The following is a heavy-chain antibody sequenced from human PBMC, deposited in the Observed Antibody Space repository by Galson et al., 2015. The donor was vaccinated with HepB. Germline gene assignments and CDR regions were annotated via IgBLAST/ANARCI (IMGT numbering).Heavy chain of an antibody. J-gene: IGHJ4*02. CDR1: GFTYSNYW. CDR3: ARGWDIEVTANFDY. CDR2: TKYDGSEK. Sequence: SLRLSCAVSGFTYSNYWMSWVRQAPGRGLEWVANTKYDGSEKYYVRSVEGRFTVSRDNAQNSLYLHMSSLRAEDTAVYYCARGWDIEVTANFDYWGQGALVTVSS. D-gene: IGHD2-21*02. V-gene: IGHV3-7*03.